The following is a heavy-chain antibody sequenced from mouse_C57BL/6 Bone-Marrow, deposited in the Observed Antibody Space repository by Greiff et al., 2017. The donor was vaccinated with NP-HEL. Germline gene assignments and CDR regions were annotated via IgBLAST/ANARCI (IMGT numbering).Heavy chain of an antibody. D-gene: IGHD2-4*01. Sequence: VQLQQSGPELVKPGASVKISCKASGYAFTGYSMNWVKQSPEKSLEWIGEINPSPGGTTYNQKFKAKATLTVDKSSSTAYMQLKSLTSEDSAVYYCAIGIYYDYGACFAYWGQGTLVTVSA. V-gene: IGHV1-42*01. J-gene: IGHJ3*01. CDR3: AIGIYYDYGACFAY. CDR2: INPSPGGT. CDR1: GYAFTGYS.